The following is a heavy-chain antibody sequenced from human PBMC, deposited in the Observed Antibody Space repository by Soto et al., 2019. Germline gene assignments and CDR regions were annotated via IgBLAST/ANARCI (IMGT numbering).Heavy chain of an antibody. Sequence: QVQLQQWGAGLLKPSEILSLTCAVYGGFVSSGSYYWSWIRQPPGKGLEWIGEMSHSGGTHFNPSLKSRVTISVDTSKNQFSLKMSSVTAADTAIYYCARVELGTATTVVDAFDIWGPGTMVTVSS. J-gene: IGHJ3*02. CDR1: GGFVSSGSYY. CDR2: MSHSGGT. CDR3: ARVELGTATTVVDAFDI. V-gene: IGHV4-34*01. D-gene: IGHD1-1*01.